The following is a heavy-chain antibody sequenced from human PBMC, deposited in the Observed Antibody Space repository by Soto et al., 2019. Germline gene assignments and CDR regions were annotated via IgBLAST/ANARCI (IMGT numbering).Heavy chain of an antibody. V-gene: IGHV3-74*01. Sequence: GGSLRLSCAASRFSNSWMHWVRQVPGKGLVWVSRINPDGGSTNYADFVKGRFTISRDYATDTVYLQMNSLRAEGTAVYYCVRGAGVYVYFGFDIWGQGTMVTVSS. CDR3: VRGAGVYVYFGFDI. CDR1: RFSNSW. D-gene: IGHD2-8*01. J-gene: IGHJ3*02. CDR2: INPDGGST.